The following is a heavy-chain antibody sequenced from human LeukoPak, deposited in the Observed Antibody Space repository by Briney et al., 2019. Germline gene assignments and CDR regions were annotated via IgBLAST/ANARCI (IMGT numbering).Heavy chain of an antibody. CDR3: ARQYTYYYESSGYGYFDY. V-gene: IGHV4-59*08. D-gene: IGHD3-22*01. CDR1: GGSISSYY. CDR2: IYYSGST. J-gene: IGHJ4*02. Sequence: SETLSLTCTVSGGSISSYYWNWIRQSPGKGLEWIGCIYYSGSTNYNPSLKSRVTMSVDTSKNQFSLKLSSVTAADTAVYYCARQYTYYYESSGYGYFDYWGQGTLVTVSS.